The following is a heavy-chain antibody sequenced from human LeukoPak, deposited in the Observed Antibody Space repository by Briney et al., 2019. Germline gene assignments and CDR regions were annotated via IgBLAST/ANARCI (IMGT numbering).Heavy chain of an antibody. CDR2: ITSDGTSI. CDR1: GFSFSTTW. CDR3: AKGVVVAPDVTPFDY. V-gene: IGHV3-74*03. D-gene: IGHD2-2*01. Sequence: PGGSLRLSCAASGFSFSTTWMHWVRQPPGQGLVWVARITSDGTSISYAESVKGRFTISRDNAKNTLYLQMNSLRAEDTAVYYCAKGVVVAPDVTPFDYWGQGTLVTVSS. J-gene: IGHJ4*02.